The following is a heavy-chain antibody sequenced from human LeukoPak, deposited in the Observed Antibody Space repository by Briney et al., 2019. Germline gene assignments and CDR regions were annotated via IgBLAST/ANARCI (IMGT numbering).Heavy chain of an antibody. CDR2: ISAYNGNT. CDR3: ARPSFHCSSTSCYTGYGMDV. CDR1: GYTFTGCG. V-gene: IGHV1-18*01. D-gene: IGHD2-2*02. Sequence: ASVKVSCKASGYTFTGCGISWVRQAPGQGLEWMGWISAYNGNTNYAQKLQGRVTMTTDTSTSTAYMELRSLRSDDTAVYYCARPSFHCSSTSCYTGYGMDVWGQGTTVTVSS. J-gene: IGHJ6*02.